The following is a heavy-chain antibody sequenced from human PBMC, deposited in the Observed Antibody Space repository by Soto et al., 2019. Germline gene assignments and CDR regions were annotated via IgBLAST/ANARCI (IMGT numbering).Heavy chain of an antibody. V-gene: IGHV4-4*07. Sequence: LSLTCTVSGGSISSYYWSWIRQPAGKGLEWIGRIYTSGSTNYNPSLKSRVTMSVDTSKNQFSLKLSSVTAADTAVYYCARDPGYGSGSYSWFDPWGQGTLVTVSS. CDR2: IYTSGST. D-gene: IGHD3-10*01. CDR3: ARDPGYGSGSYSWFDP. J-gene: IGHJ5*02. CDR1: GGSISSYY.